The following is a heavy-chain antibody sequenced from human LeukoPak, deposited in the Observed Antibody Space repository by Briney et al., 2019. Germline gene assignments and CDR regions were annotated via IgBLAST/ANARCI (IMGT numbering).Heavy chain of an antibody. D-gene: IGHD4-17*01. V-gene: IGHV1-3*01. CDR1: GYTFTSYA. CDR3: ARGADYGDTRPFDY. CDR2: INAGNGNT. Sequence: ASVKVSCKASGYTFTSYAMHWVRQAPGQRLEWMGWINAGNGNTKYSQKFQGRGTITADKSTSTAYMELSSLRSEDTAVYYCARGADYGDTRPFDYWGQGTLVTVSS. J-gene: IGHJ4*02.